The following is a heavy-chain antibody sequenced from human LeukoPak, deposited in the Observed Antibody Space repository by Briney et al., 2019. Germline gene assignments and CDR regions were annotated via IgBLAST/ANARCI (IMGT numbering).Heavy chain of an antibody. V-gene: IGHV4-31*03. D-gene: IGHD5-18*01. J-gene: IGHJ5*02. CDR1: GGSISSGGYY. Sequence: SSETLSLTCTVSGGSISSGGYYWSWIRQHTGQGLEWIGYIYYSGSTYYNPSLKSRVTISVDTSKNQFSLKLSSVTAADTAVYYCARLWDSYASTWGQGTLVTVSS. CDR3: ARLWDSYAST. CDR2: IYYSGST.